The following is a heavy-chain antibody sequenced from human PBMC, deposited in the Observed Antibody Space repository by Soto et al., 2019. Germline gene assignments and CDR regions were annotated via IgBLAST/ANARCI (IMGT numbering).Heavy chain of an antibody. CDR2: IYHSGST. D-gene: IGHD2-2*01. CDR3: ERVVGGYYYGMDV. CDR1: GGSISSSNW. J-gene: IGHJ6*02. Sequence: QVQLQESGPGLVKPSGTLSLTCAVSGGSISSSNWWRWVRQPPGKGLEWIGEIYHSGSTNYNPSRKSRVAISVDKSKNQFTMTLSSVTAADTAVYYCERVVGGYYYGMDVWGQGTTVTVSS. V-gene: IGHV4-4*02.